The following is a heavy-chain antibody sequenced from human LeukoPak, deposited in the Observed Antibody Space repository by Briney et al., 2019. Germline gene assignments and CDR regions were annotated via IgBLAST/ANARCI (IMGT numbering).Heavy chain of an antibody. CDR2: ISSSSSYI. D-gene: IGHD2-2*01. J-gene: IGHJ6*02. V-gene: IGHV3-21*01. CDR3: ARDIVVVPAANYYYYYGMDV. CDR1: GFTFSSYS. Sequence: GGSLRLSCAASGFTFSSYSMNWVRQAPGKGLEWVSSISSSSSYIYYADSVKGRFTISRDNAKNSLYLQMNSLRAEDTAVYYCARDIVVVPAANYYYYYGMDVWGQGTTVTVSS.